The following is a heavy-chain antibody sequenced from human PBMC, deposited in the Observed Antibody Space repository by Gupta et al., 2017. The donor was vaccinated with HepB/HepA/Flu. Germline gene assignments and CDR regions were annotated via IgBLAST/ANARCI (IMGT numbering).Heavy chain of an antibody. J-gene: IGHJ6*02. D-gene: IGHD3-9*01. CDR2: INHSGST. CDR3: ARRWPLTGLGYGMDV. CDR1: GGSFSGYY. V-gene: IGHV4-34*01. Sequence: QVQLQQWGAGLLKPSETLSLTCAVYGGSFSGYYWSWIRQPPGKGLEWIGEINHSGSTNYNPSLKSRVTISVDTSKNQFSLKLSSVTAADTAVYYCARRWPLTGLGYGMDVWGQGTTVTVSS.